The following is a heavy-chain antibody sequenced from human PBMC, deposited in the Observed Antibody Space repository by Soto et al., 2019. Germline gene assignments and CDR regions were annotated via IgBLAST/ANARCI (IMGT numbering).Heavy chain of an antibody. V-gene: IGHV4-39*01. CDR2: FHYSEST. CDR3: ARLGGYCSSTSCYGYYGMDV. Sequence: SETLSVTCTVSGGSISSGPYSWGWIRQPPGEGLEWIGTFHYSESTYYNPSLESRITISVDTSKNQFSLKVNSVTVADTAVYYCARLGGYCSSTSCYGYYGMDVWGQGTTVT. D-gene: IGHD2-2*01. CDR1: GGSISSGPYS. J-gene: IGHJ6*02.